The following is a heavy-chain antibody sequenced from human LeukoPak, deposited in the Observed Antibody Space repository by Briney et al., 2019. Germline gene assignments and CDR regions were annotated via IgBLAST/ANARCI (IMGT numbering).Heavy chain of an antibody. V-gene: IGHV5-51*01. CDR3: ATASPVTTTFFDY. J-gene: IGHJ4*02. CDR2: IFPGDSDT. Sequence: GESLKISCKGSGYSFTSYWIGWVRQMPGKGLEWMGIIFPGDSDTRYSPSFQGQVTISVDKSISTAYLQWSSLKASDTAMYYCATASPVTTTFFDYWGQGTLVTVSS. D-gene: IGHD4-17*01. CDR1: GYSFTSYW.